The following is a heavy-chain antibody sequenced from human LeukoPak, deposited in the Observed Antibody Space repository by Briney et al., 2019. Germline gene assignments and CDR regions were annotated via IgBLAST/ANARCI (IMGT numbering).Heavy chain of an antibody. V-gene: IGHV2-5*02. D-gene: IGHD6-13*01. J-gene: IGHJ4*02. Sequence: SGPTLVKPTQTLTLTCTFSGFSLSTSGVGVGWIRQPPGKALEWLPLIYWDDDKRYSPSLKSRLTITKYTSKNQVVLTMTNMDPVDTATYYCAHSSSWYYYFDYWGQGTLVTVSS. CDR1: GFSLSTSGVG. CDR2: IYWDDDK. CDR3: AHSSSWYYYFDY.